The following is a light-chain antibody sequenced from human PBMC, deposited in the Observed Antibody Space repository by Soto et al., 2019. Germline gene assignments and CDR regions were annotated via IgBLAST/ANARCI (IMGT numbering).Light chain of an antibody. J-gene: IGLJ1*01. Sequence: QSVLTQPPSVSGAPGQRVTISCTGSSSNIGAGYDVHWYQQLPGTAPKLLIYGNINRPSGVPDRFSGSQSGTSASLAITGLQAEDETDYYCQSYDSSLIDVFGTGTKVTVL. CDR1: SSNIGAGYD. CDR2: GNI. CDR3: QSYDSSLIDV. V-gene: IGLV1-40*01.